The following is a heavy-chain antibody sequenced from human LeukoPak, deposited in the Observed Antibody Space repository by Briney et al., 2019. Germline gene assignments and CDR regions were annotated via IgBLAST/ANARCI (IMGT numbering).Heavy chain of an antibody. Sequence: SETLSLTCTVSGGSISSDGYYWTWIRQPPGKGLEWIGYISYSGSTNYNPSLKSRITMSLDTSKNQFSLKLSSVTAADTAVYYCARGRVGYYDSSGYYYWGQGTLVTVSS. CDR3: ARGRVGYYDSSGYYY. CDR2: ISYSGST. V-gene: IGHV4-30-4*01. CDR1: GGSISSDGYY. D-gene: IGHD3-22*01. J-gene: IGHJ4*02.